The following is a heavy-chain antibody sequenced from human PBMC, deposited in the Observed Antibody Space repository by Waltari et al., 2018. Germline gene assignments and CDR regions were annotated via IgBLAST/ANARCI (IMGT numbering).Heavy chain of an antibody. CDR3: AEDLYCTSTSCQDF. CDR2: ISYDGSDK. J-gene: IGHJ4*02. V-gene: IGHV3-30*18. Sequence: YGMQWVRQAPGKGLEWVALISYDGSDKYYADSVKGRFTISRDNSRNTLYLQMNSLRAEDTAVYYCAEDLYCTSTSCQDFWGQGTLVTVSS. D-gene: IGHD2-2*01. CDR1: YG.